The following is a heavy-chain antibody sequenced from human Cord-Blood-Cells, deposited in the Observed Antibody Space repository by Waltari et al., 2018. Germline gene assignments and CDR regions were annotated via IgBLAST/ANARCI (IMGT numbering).Heavy chain of an antibody. D-gene: IGHD6-13*01. Sequence: QVQLVQSGAEVTKPGSSVKVSCKASGGTCSSYAIGWVRQAPGQGLEWMGGIIPIFGTANYAQKFQGRVTITADESTSTAYMELSSLRSEDTAVYYCARGRYSSSWYTAEYFQHWGQGTLVTVSS. J-gene: IGHJ1*01. CDR3: ARGRYSSSWYTAEYFQH. CDR2: IIPIFGTA. V-gene: IGHV1-69*01. CDR1: GGTCSSYA.